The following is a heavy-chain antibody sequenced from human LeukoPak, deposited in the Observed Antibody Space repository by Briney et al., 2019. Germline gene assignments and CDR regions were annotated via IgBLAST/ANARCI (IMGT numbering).Heavy chain of an antibody. CDR3: ARGDYCSGGSCYALFDY. D-gene: IGHD2-15*01. V-gene: IGHV3-7*01. CDR1: GFTFSNYL. Sequence: GGSLRLSCAASGFTFSNYLMTWVRQAPGKGLEWVADIKADGSEKYYVDSVKGRFTILRDNAKNSLYLQMNSLRAEDTAVYYCARGDYCSGGSCYALFDYWGQGTLVTVSS. CDR2: IKADGSEK. J-gene: IGHJ4*02.